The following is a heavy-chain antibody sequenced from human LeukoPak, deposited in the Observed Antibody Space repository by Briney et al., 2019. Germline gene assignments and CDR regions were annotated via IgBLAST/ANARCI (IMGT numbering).Heavy chain of an antibody. Sequence: PSETLSLTCAVSGGSISSGSYSWSWIRQPPGKGLEWIGYLYHSGSTYYNPSLKSRVTISVDRSKDQFSLKLSSVTAADTAVYYCARASLAYCGGDCYYYWYFDLWGRGTLVTVSS. CDR3: ARASLAYCGGDCYYYWYFDL. CDR2: LYHSGST. D-gene: IGHD2-21*02. V-gene: IGHV4-30-2*01. CDR1: GGSISSGSYS. J-gene: IGHJ2*01.